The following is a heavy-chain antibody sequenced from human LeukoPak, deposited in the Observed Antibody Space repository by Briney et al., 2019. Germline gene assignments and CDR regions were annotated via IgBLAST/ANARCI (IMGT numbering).Heavy chain of an antibody. J-gene: IGHJ6*02. Sequence: GGSLRLSCAASGFTVSSNYMSWVRQAPGKGLEWVSVIYSGGSTYYADSVKGRFTISRDNSKNTLYLQMNSLRAEDTAVYYCAREAAGWDGMDVWGQGTTVTVSS. V-gene: IGHV3-53*01. CDR3: AREAAGWDGMDV. CDR2: IYSGGST. CDR1: GFTVSSNY. D-gene: IGHD1-26*01.